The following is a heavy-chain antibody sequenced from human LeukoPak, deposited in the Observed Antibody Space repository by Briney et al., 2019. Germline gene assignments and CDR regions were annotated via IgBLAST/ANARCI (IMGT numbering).Heavy chain of an antibody. CDR2: ISSSGSTI. CDR1: GFTFSDYY. J-gene: IGHJ4*02. V-gene: IGHV3-11*01. D-gene: IGHD6-19*01. Sequence: GGSLRLSCTAPGFTFSDYYMSWIRQAPGKGLEWVSYISSSGSTIYYADSVKGRFTISRDNAKNSLYLQMNSLRAEDTAVYYCARDPGAVAGTWFDYWGQGTLVTVSS. CDR3: ARDPGAVAGTWFDY.